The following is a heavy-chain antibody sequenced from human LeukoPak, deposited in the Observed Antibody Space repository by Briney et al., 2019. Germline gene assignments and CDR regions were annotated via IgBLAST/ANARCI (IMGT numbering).Heavy chain of an antibody. CDR1: GGSVSSYY. J-gene: IGHJ3*02. CDR3: ARRKAAFDI. CDR2: IYNSGST. Sequence: SETLSLTCTVSGGSVSSYYWSWLRQPAGEGLEWIGRIYNSGSTNYNPSLKSRVTISVDTSKNQFSLKLSSVTAADTAVYYCARRKAAFDIWGQGTMVTVSS. V-gene: IGHV4-4*07.